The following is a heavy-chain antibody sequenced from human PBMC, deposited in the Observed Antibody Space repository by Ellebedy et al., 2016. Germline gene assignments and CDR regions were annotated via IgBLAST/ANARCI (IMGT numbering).Heavy chain of an antibody. Sequence: GESLKISXAASGFTFSGYWMSWVRQAPGKGLEWVANIKQDGSAKYYVDSVKGRFTISRDNAKNSLYLQMNSLRAEDTAVYYCARERMVRGVTYSAYHGMDVWGQGTTVTVSS. CDR1: GFTFSGYW. CDR2: IKQDGSAK. J-gene: IGHJ6*02. V-gene: IGHV3-7*01. D-gene: IGHD3-10*01. CDR3: ARERMVRGVTYSAYHGMDV.